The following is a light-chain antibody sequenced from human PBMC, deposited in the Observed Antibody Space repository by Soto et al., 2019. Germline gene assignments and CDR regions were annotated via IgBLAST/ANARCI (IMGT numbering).Light chain of an antibody. Sequence: DLQMTQSPSPLSASVGDRVTITCRASQGISNWLAWYQQKPGKAPKLLIYDASTLESGVPSRFSGSGSGTEFTLTISSLQPDDFATYYCQQYNSYSRTFGQGTKVDIK. CDR2: DAS. CDR3: QQYNSYSRT. CDR1: QGISNW. J-gene: IGKJ1*01. V-gene: IGKV1-5*01.